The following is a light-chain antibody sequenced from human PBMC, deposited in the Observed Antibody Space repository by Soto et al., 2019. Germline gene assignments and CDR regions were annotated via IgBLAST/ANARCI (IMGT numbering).Light chain of an antibody. V-gene: IGKV3-11*01. CDR3: QQQG. CDR2: DAS. J-gene: IGKJ3*01. CDR1: QSVSSY. Sequence: EIVLTQSPATLSLPPGERATLSCRASQSVSSYLAWYQQKPGQAPRLLIYDASNRATGIPARFSGSGSGTDFTLTISSLEPEDFAVYYCQQQGFGPGTKVDIK.